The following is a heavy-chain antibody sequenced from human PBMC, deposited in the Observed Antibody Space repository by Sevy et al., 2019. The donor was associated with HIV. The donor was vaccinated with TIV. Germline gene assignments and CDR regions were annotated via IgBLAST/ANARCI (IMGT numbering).Heavy chain of an antibody. D-gene: IGHD3-3*01. J-gene: IGHJ6*02. CDR3: AREAVYYDFWSGYYSNYYYGMDV. CDR1: GFTFSDHY. Sequence: GGSLRLSCAASGFTFSDHYMAWVRQAPGRGLEWVGRPRNKPTSYTTEYAASVKGRLTISRYDSKNSLYRQMNSLKTEDTAVYYCAREAVYYDFWSGYYSNYYYGMDVWGQGTTVTVSS. V-gene: IGHV3-72*01. CDR2: PRNKPTSYTT.